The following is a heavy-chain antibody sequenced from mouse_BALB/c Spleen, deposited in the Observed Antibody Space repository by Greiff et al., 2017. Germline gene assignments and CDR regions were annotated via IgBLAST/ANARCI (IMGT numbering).Heavy chain of an antibody. D-gene: IGHD2-4*01. Sequence: QVQLQQSGAELVRPGTSVKISCKASGYAFTNYWLGWVKQRPGHGLEWIGDIYPGSGNTYYNEKFKGKATLTADKSSSTAYMQLSSLTSEDSAVYFGARSGGDYDVGFAYWGQGTLVTVSA. CDR1: GYAFTNYW. CDR3: ARSGGDYDVGFAY. V-gene: IGHV1-63*01. J-gene: IGHJ3*01. CDR2: IYPGSGNT.